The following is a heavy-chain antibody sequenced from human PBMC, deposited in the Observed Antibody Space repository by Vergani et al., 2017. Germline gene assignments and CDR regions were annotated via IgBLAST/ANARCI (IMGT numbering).Heavy chain of an antibody. Sequence: EVQLVESGGGLVKPGGSLRLSCAASGFTFSSYSMNWVRPAPGKGLEGVSSISSGSSYIYYADSVKGRFTISSDNAKNSLYLQMNSLRAEDTAVYYCARDSRVTIFGVVIIPFDYWGQGTLVTVSS. CDR3: ARDSRVTIFGVVIIPFDY. D-gene: IGHD3-3*01. CDR1: GFTFSSYS. V-gene: IGHV3-21*01. CDR2: ISSGSSYI. J-gene: IGHJ4*02.